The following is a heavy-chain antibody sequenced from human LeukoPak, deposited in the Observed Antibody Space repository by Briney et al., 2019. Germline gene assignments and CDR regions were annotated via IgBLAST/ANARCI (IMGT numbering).Heavy chain of an antibody. J-gene: IGHJ4*02. D-gene: IGHD2-21*01. V-gene: IGHV1-18*01. CDR3: ASRIGSTPSSFAY. CDR2: INTYNGKP. Sequence: ASVKVSCKASGYTSTSQGISWVRQAPAQGLEWMGWINTYNGKPNYAQKLQDRVTMTTDTSTSTAYMELSSLRSDDTAVYYCASRIGSTPSSFAYWGQGTLVTVSS. CDR1: GYTSTSQG.